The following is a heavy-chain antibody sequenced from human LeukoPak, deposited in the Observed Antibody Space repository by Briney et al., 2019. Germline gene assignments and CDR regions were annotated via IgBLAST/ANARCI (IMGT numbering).Heavy chain of an antibody. CDR2: ISGSSTYI. V-gene: IGHV3-21*01. CDR3: ARVKGTERDY. J-gene: IGHJ4*02. CDR1: GFTFSTYS. Sequence: NPGGSLRLSCAASGFTFSTYSMNWVRQAPGKGLEWASSISGSSTYIFYADSVKGRFTISRDDAKNSLYLQMNSLRVEDTAVYYCARVKGTERDYWGQGTLVTVSS. D-gene: IGHD3/OR15-3a*01.